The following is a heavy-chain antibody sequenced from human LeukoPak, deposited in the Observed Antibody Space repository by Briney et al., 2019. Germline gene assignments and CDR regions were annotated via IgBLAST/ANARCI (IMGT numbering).Heavy chain of an antibody. Sequence: GSLRLSCAASGFTVSSNYINWVRQAPGKGLGWVSLIYGSTSADYADSVKGRFTISRDTSMNTVYLQMNSLRAEDTAVYYCARLNFGDDYWGQGTLVTVSS. D-gene: IGHD4-17*01. J-gene: IGHJ4*02. CDR2: IYGSTSA. CDR1: GFTVSSNY. CDR3: ARLNFGDDY. V-gene: IGHV3-66*01.